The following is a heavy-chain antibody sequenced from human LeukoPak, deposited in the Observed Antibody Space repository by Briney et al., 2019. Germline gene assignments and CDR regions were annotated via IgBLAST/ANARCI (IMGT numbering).Heavy chain of an antibody. J-gene: IGHJ4*02. CDR3: ATSLVYITGYDY. V-gene: IGHV5-51*01. CDR1: GSSFTTYW. D-gene: IGHD6-19*01. Sequence: GASLDISCKGSGSSFTTYWIAWVREMPGKGLERMGIIYPGDSDTTYSPSFQGQVTISADRSISTAYLQWSSLKASDTAMYYCATSLVYITGYDYWGQGTLVTVSS. CDR2: IYPGDSDT.